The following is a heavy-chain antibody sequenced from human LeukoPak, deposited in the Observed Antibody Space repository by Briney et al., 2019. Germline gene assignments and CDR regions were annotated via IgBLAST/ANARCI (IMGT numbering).Heavy chain of an antibody. CDR2: IYHSGST. CDR3: ARVTMVRGVILSEDY. V-gene: IGHV4-38-2*02. D-gene: IGHD3-10*01. J-gene: IGHJ4*02. CDR1: GYSISSGYY. Sequence: SETLSLTCTVSGYSISSGYYWGWIRQPPGKGLEWIGSIYHSGSTYYNPSLKSRVTISVDTSKNQFSLKLSSVTAADTVVYYCARVTMVRGVILSEDYWGQGTLVTVSS.